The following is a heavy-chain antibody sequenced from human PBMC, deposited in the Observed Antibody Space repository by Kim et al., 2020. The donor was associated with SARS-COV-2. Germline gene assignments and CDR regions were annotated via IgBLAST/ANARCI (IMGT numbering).Heavy chain of an antibody. D-gene: IGHD6-13*01. J-gene: IGHJ4*02. CDR1: GFTFSSYA. CDR3: ARDLVIAAAGTGESW. V-gene: IGHV3-30*04. CDR2: ISYDGSNK. Sequence: GGSLRLYCAASGFTFSSYAMHWVRQAPGKGLEWVAVISYDGSNKYYADSVKGRFTISRYNSKNTLYLQMNSLRAEDTAVYYCARDLVIAAAGTGESWWGQGTLVTVSS.